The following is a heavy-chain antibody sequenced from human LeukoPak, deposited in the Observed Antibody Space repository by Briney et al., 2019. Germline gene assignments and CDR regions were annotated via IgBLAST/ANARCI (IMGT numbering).Heavy chain of an antibody. Sequence: PSETLSLTCTVSGGSISSSSYYWGWIRPPPGKGLEWFGSISYSGSTYSNPSLVSRVTISVDTSKNQFFLMASFVTAADAAVYYCATQDGVYYYDSSGYYYVRDAFDIWGQGTMVTVSS. CDR2: ISYSGST. V-gene: IGHV4-39*01. J-gene: IGHJ3*02. CDR3: ATQDGVYYYDSSGYYYVRDAFDI. CDR1: GGSISSSSYY. D-gene: IGHD3-22*01.